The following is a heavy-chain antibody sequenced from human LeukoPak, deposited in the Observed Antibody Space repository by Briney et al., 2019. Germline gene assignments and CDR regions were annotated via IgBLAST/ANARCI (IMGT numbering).Heavy chain of an antibody. CDR2: ISSSSSYI. V-gene: IGHV3-21*01. D-gene: IGHD4-17*01. J-gene: IGHJ6*03. CDR3: ASSTVTFYYYYMDV. Sequence: PGGSLRLSCAASGFTSSSYSMNWVRPAPGKGLEWVSSISSSSSYIYYADSVKGRFTISRDNTKNSLYLQMNSLRAEDTAVYYCASSTVTFYYYYMDVWGKGTTVTVSS. CDR1: GFTSSSYS.